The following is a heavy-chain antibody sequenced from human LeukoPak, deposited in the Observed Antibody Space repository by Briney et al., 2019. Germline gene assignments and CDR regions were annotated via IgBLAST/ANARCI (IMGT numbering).Heavy chain of an antibody. Sequence: GGSLRLSCAVSEFTFSGSAIHWVRQASERGLEWVSRTRSKTNDYATAYAASVRGRFTVSRDDSENTAYLQMNSLKPEDTAVYYCTRHHSGVGDAFDIWGLGTMVTVSS. CDR3: TRHHSGVGDAFDI. J-gene: IGHJ3*02. CDR1: EFTFSGSA. CDR2: TRSKTNDYAT. V-gene: IGHV3-73*01. D-gene: IGHD3-10*01.